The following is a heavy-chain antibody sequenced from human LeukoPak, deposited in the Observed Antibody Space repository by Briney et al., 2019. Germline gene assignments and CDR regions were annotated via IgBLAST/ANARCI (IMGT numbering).Heavy chain of an antibody. V-gene: IGHV4-59*05. CDR1: GGSISSNY. D-gene: IGHD6-19*01. CDR3: ARQAGTLAYYFDY. Sequence: SETLSLTCTVSGGSISSNYWSWIRQPPGKGLEWIGSIYYSGSTYYNPSLKSRVTISVDTSKNQFSLKLSSVTAADTAVYYCARQAGTLAYYFDYWGQGTLVTVSS. CDR2: IYYSGST. J-gene: IGHJ4*02.